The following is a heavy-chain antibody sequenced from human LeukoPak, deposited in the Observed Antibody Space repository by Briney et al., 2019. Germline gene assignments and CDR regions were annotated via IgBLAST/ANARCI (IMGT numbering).Heavy chain of an antibody. CDR3: ARSPTYYSSYVDV. CDR2: IIAIFGTP. J-gene: IGHJ6*03. Sequence: ASVKVSCKTSGFIFRSHAVSWVRQAPGQGLEWMGGIIAIFGTPKYAQNLQGRITITADESTSTVYLDLSSLRSEDTAVYYCARSPTYYSSYVDVRGKGTTVTVSS. V-gene: IGHV1-69*13. CDR1: GFIFRSHA.